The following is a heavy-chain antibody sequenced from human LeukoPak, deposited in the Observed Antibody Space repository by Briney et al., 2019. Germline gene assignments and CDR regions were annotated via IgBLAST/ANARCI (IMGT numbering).Heavy chain of an antibody. J-gene: IGHJ4*02. CDR2: IYSGGST. CDR1: GFTVSSNY. Sequence: GGSLRLSCAASGFTVSSNYVSWVRQAPGKGLEWVSVIYSGGSTFYTDSVKGLFTISRDNSKNTGYLQMNSLRAEDTAVYYCASGRRDGYLDYWGQGTLVTVSS. V-gene: IGHV3-66*01. D-gene: IGHD5-24*01. CDR3: ASGRRDGYLDY.